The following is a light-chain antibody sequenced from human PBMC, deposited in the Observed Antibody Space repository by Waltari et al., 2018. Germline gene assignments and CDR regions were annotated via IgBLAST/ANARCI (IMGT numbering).Light chain of an antibody. V-gene: IGKV1-39*01. J-gene: IGKJ5*01. CDR1: QTINTY. CDR2: ATS. CDR3: QQNYSNIIA. Sequence: DIQMTQSPSSLYASVVDRVTITCLASQTINTYLNWYQQEPGNAPKLLIYATSNLHSGVPSRFSGSGSGTAFTLNISSLQPEDFATYYCQQNYSNIIAFGQGTRLDFK.